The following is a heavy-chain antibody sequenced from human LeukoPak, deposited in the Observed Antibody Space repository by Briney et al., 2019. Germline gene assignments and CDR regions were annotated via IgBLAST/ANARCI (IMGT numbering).Heavy chain of an antibody. Sequence: PGGSLRLACAASGFVFSNHRMTWVRQAPGKGLEWVANINERGSETYYADYVKGRFTISRDNTKKSLFLQLNSLGVEDTATYYCAKDYSFSNFNWGQGTLVTVSS. J-gene: IGHJ4*02. CDR3: AKDYSFSNFN. D-gene: IGHD2-15*01. V-gene: IGHV3-7*01. CDR2: INERGSET. CDR1: GFVFSNHR.